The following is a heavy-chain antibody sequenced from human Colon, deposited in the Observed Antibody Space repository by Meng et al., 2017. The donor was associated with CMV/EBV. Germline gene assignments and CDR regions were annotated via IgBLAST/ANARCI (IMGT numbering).Heavy chain of an antibody. D-gene: IGHD2-21*02. J-gene: IGHJ4*02. Sequence: FTFRHYAMTWVRQAPGKGLEWVSGISASGGSTYYADSVKGRFTISRDNSKNTLYLQMNSLRVEDTALYYCAKDASYRSYCGPDCYFHYWGQGTLVTVSS. CDR1: FTFRHYA. CDR2: ISASGGST. CDR3: AKDASYRSYCGPDCYFHY. V-gene: IGHV3-23*01.